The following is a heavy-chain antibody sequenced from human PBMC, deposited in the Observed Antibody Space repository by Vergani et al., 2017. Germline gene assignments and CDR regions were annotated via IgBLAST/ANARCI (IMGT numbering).Heavy chain of an antibody. D-gene: IGHD3-22*01. Sequence: QVQLVQSGAEVKKPGASVKVSCKASGYTFTSYGISWVRQAPGQGLEWMGWISAYNGNTNYAQKLQGRVTMTTDTSTSTAYTELRSLRSDDTAVYYCARWGYDSSGYYSFLFDYWGQGTLVTVSS. CDR3: ARWGYDSSGYYSFLFDY. CDR2: ISAYNGNT. CDR1: GYTFTSYG. J-gene: IGHJ4*02. V-gene: IGHV1-18*01.